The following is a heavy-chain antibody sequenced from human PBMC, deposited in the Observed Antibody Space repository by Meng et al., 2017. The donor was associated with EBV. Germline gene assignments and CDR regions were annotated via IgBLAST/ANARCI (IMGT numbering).Heavy chain of an antibody. J-gene: IGHJ4*02. CDR3: ASESGRGFTPDY. CDR2: LIPMSGAP. V-gene: IGHV1-69*01. D-gene: IGHD3-10*01. Sequence: QVQWQQSGAEVKKPGSSGKFSCRTCGGTFRSDAVSWVRQAPGQGLEWMGGLIPMSGAPHYAQKFQDRVTIIADESTSTHSMELNNLRFEDTAMYYCASESGRGFTPDYWGQGTLVTVSS. CDR1: GGTFRSDA.